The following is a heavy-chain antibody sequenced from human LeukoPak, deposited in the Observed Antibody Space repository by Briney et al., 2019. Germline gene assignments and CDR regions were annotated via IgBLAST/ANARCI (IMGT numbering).Heavy chain of an antibody. J-gene: IGHJ4*02. Sequence: GGSLRLSCAASGFTFSDYYMSWIRQAPGKGLEWVSYISSSGSTIYYADSVKGRFTISRDNAKNSLYLQMNSLRAEDTAVYYCTSLWFGELLWTDYWGQGTLVTVSS. CDR3: TSLWFGELLWTDY. D-gene: IGHD3-10*01. CDR2: ISSSGSTI. V-gene: IGHV3-11*04. CDR1: GFTFSDYY.